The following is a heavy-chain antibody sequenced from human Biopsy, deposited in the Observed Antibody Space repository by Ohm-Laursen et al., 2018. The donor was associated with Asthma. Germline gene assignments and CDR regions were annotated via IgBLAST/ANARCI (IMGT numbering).Heavy chain of an antibody. CDR3: AAGRTSLQGESLI. J-gene: IGHJ4*01. V-gene: IGHV1-58*01. CDR2: IVFASGAT. CDR1: GVALSGYT. Sequence: SVKVSCRASGVALSGYTFEWVRQARGLGLEWIAWIVFASGATNYAQNFQDRLTVTRDMSAGSVSMELRGLSSTDTAVYYCAAGRTSLQGESLIWGQGTLVSVSS. D-gene: IGHD2/OR15-2a*01.